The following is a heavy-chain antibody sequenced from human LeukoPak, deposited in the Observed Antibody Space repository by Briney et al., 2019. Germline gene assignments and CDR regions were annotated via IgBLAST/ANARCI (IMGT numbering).Heavy chain of an antibody. Sequence: SETLSLTCTVSGGSISSSSYYWGWIRQPPGKGLEWIGSIYYSGSTYCNPSLKSRVTISVDTSKNQFSLKLSSVTAADTAVYYCARSGSYSGPYVYWGQGTLVTVSS. CDR3: ARSGSYSGPYVY. CDR2: IYYSGST. D-gene: IGHD1-26*01. CDR1: GGSISSSSYY. V-gene: IGHV4-39*07. J-gene: IGHJ4*02.